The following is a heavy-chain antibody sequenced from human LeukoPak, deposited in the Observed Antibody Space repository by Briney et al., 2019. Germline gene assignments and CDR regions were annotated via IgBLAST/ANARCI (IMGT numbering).Heavy chain of an antibody. CDR1: GGSISSGGYY. CDR3: ARIYDSRGYYEMYFDY. D-gene: IGHD3-22*01. Sequence: SETLSLTCTVSGGSISSGGYYWSWIRQPPGKGLEWIGSIYYSGSTYYNPSLKSRVTISVDTSKNQFSLKLSSETAADTALYYCARIYDSRGYYEMYFDYWGQGTLVTVSS. CDR2: IYYSGST. J-gene: IGHJ4*02. V-gene: IGHV4-31*03.